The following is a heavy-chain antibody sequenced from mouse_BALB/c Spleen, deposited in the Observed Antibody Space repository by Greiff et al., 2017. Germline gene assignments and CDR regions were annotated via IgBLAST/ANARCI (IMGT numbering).Heavy chain of an antibody. D-gene: IGHD2-14*01. V-gene: IGHV1-82*01. CDR2: IYPGDGDT. J-gene: IGHJ3*01. CDR3: APYDEFAY. CDR1: GYAFSSSW. Sequence: QVQLQQSGPELVKPGASVKISCKASGYAFSSSWMNWVKQRPGQGLEWIGRIYPGDGDTNYNGKFKGKATLTADKSSSTAYMQLSSLTSVDSAVYFCAPYDEFAYWGQGTLVTVSA.